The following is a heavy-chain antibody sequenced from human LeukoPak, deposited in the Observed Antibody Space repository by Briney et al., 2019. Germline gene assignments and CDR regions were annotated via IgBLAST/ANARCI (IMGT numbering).Heavy chain of an antibody. CDR2: IYSSGTT. Sequence: SETLSLTCTVSGGSITYYYWSWIRQPAGKGLEWSGRIYSSGTTNYNPSLKSRVTMSVDTSKKQFSLKLSSVTAADTAVYYCARVGPVSGSPDWFFDLWGRRTLVTVSS. V-gene: IGHV4-4*07. CDR3: ARVGPVSGSPDWFFDL. CDR1: GGSITYYY. D-gene: IGHD1-26*01. J-gene: IGHJ2*01.